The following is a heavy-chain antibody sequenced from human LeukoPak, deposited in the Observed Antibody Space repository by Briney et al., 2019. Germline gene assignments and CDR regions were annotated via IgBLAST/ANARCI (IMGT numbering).Heavy chain of an antibody. J-gene: IGHJ4*02. D-gene: IGHD5-24*01. CDR2: ISGDGVSS. CDR3: VREQFSHTSNYFDN. CDR1: GFMFDDYA. V-gene: IGHV3-43*02. Sequence: GGSLRISCAAPGFMFDDYAMHWVRQVPGRGLEWVSLISGDGVSSFYADSVKGRFTISRDSNNSSLSLQMRRLTTEDTAFYYCVREQFSHTSNYFDNWGQGILVTVSS.